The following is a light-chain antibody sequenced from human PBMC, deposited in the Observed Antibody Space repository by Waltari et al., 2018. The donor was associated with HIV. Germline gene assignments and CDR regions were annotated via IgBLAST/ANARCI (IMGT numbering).Light chain of an antibody. J-gene: IGKJ5*01. CDR1: HSISNY. V-gene: IGKV1-39*01. CDR2: SAT. CDR3: QQAYDTPIT. Sequence: DYQMTQSPSSLSASVGDTVTITCRSSHSISNYLNWYQQKPGRAPKLLLHSATSLQGGIPRRFRGSGSGTYFTLAIDSLQPEDFAIYYCQQAYDTPITFGQGTRLDI.